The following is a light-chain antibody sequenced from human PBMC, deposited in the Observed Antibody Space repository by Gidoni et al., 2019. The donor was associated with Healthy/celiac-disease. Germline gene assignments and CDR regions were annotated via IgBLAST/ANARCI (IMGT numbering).Light chain of an antibody. CDR2: DAS. Sequence: EIVLPQSPATLSLSPGYRATLSCRASQSVSSYLAWYQQKPGQAPRLLIYDASNRATGIPARFSGSGSGTDFTLTISSLEPEDFAVYYCQQRSNWPPITFGQGTRLEIK. CDR1: QSVSSY. J-gene: IGKJ5*01. CDR3: QQRSNWPPIT. V-gene: IGKV3-11*01.